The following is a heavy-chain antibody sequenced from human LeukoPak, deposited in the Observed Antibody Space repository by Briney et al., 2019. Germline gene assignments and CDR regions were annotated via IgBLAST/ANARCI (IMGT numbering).Heavy chain of an antibody. CDR1: GGSFSGYY. Sequence: SETLSLTCAVYGGSFSGYYWSWIRQPPGKGLEWIGEINHSGSTNYNPSLKSRVTISVDTSKNQFSLKLSSVTAADTAVYYCARETEVVAHYWYFDLWGRGTLVTVSS. V-gene: IGHV4-34*01. CDR2: INHSGST. CDR3: ARETEVVAHYWYFDL. D-gene: IGHD2-15*01. J-gene: IGHJ2*01.